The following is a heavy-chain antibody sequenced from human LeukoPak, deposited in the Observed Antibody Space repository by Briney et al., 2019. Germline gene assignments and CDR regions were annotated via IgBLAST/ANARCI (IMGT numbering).Heavy chain of an antibody. CDR3: ARGGCTSCLWYYYYYGMDV. D-gene: IGHD2-2*01. CDR1: GYTFTSYD. V-gene: IGHV1-8*01. J-gene: IGHJ6*02. CDR2: MNPNSGNT. Sequence: GASVKVSCKASGYTFTSYDINWVRQATGQGLEWMGWMNPNSGNTGYAQKFQGRVTMTRNTSISTAYMELSSLRSGDTAVYYCARGGCTSCLWYYYYYGMDVWGQGTTVTVSS.